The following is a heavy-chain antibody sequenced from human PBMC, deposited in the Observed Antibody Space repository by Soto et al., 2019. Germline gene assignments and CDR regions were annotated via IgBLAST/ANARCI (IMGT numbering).Heavy chain of an antibody. V-gene: IGHV1-69*01. CDR2: IIPAFGTT. Sequence: QVQLVQSGAAVSKPGSSVKVSCNASGGTFGIYAICWVRQAPGQGLEWMGGIIPAFGTTKNAQKFQDRVDMTADESTNTVYMELRGLRFDDTAVYYCARVPRQMLYGPTRNGMDVWGQGTTLIVSS. CDR3: ARVPRQMLYGPTRNGMDV. D-gene: IGHD2-2*02. J-gene: IGHJ6*02. CDR1: GGTFGIYA.